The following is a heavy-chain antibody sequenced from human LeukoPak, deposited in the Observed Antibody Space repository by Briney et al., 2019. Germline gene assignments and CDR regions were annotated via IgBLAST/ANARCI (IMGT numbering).Heavy chain of an antibody. V-gene: IGHV4-59*08. Sequence: SETLSLTCTVSGGSISSYYWSWIRQPPGKGLEWIGYIYYSGSTNYNPSLKSRVTISVDTSKNQFSLKLSSVTAADTAVYYCARSAIVRGVIELFDYWGQGTLVTVSS. D-gene: IGHD3-10*01. J-gene: IGHJ4*02. CDR3: ARSAIVRGVIELFDY. CDR1: GGSISSYY. CDR2: IYYSGST.